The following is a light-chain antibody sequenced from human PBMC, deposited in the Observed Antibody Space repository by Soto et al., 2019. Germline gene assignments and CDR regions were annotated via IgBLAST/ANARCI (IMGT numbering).Light chain of an antibody. CDR3: NHYNNWAPLT. CDR2: AAS. CDR1: QSVSSSY. J-gene: IGKJ5*01. Sequence: GTRFCKKSQSVSSSYLAGYQHKPCQAPRLLIYAASSRATGIPARFSGSGSGTEFTHTTSSVQAQDFGVYYCNHYNNWAPLTSGQGTRLEI. V-gene: IGKV3D-15*01.